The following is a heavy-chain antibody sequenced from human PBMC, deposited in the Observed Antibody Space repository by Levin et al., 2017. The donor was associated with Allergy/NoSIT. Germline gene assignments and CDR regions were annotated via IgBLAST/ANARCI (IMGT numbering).Heavy chain of an antibody. CDR2: LGYETIHE. CDR3: TRGGSGGNWLDP. D-gene: IGHD3-10*01. CDR1: GFTFSSYN. Sequence: GESLKISCAASGFTFSSYNMYWVRQAPGQGLEWVSSLGYETIHEYYPDSVKGRFTISRDNAKSSLFLQMNSLRAEDTAVYYCTRGGSGGNWLDPWGQGTLVTVSS. J-gene: IGHJ5*02. V-gene: IGHV3-21*01.